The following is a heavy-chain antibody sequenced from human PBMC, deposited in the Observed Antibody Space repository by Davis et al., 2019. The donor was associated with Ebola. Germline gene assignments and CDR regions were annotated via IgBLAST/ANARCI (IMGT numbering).Heavy chain of an antibody. J-gene: IGHJ4*02. Sequence: GESLKISCAGSGFTFSSYSMNWVRQAPGKGLEWVSYISSSSTIYHADSVKGRFTISRDNAKNSLYLQMNSLRDEDTAVYYCARDRKQGRTLKGYYFDYWGQGTLVTVSS. D-gene: IGHD1/OR15-1a*01. CDR2: ISSSSTI. CDR3: ARDRKQGRTLKGYYFDY. CDR1: GFTFSSYS. V-gene: IGHV3-48*02.